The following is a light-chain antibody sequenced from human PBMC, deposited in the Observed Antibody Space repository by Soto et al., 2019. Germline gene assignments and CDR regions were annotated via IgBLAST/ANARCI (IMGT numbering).Light chain of an antibody. Sequence: DIQMTQSPSSLSASVGDRVTIACRASQSISNFLNWYQHKPGKAPELLIYAASTLQSGVPSRFSGSGAGTDFTLTISSLQPEDFATYYCQQSYGTPRFGQGTKVDIK. CDR2: AAS. CDR3: QQSYGTPR. CDR1: QSISNF. V-gene: IGKV1-39*01. J-gene: IGKJ1*01.